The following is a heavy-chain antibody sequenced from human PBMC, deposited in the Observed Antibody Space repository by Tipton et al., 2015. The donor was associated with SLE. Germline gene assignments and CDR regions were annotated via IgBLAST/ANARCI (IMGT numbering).Heavy chain of an antibody. CDR3: ARVSCAYDKTRYSCDGFDV. CDR1: GFSISSYW. D-gene: IGHD3-9*01. CDR2: IKRDGSSI. V-gene: IGHV3-74*01. J-gene: IGHJ3*01. Sequence: GSLRLSCAASGFSISSYWVHWVRQAPGTGVMWGSGIKRDGSSINYADSVKGRSTIPRENGRNTLFLEINSLRAEDTGIYYCARVSCAYDKTRYSCDGFDVWGQGTVVTVSS.